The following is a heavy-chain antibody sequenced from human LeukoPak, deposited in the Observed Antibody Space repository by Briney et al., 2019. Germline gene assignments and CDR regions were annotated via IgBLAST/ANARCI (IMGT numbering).Heavy chain of an antibody. CDR1: GYTFTGYY. V-gene: IGHV1-46*01. J-gene: IGHJ4*02. CDR3: ARGLHISVRAPPDF. D-gene: IGHD2-21*01. CDR2: INPSGGST. Sequence: ASVKVSCKASGYTFTGYYIHWVRQAPGQGLEWMGLINPSGGSTTYAQKFQGRVTMTRDMSTSTVYMELSSLRSEDTAVYYCARGLHISVRAPPDFWGQGTLVTVSS.